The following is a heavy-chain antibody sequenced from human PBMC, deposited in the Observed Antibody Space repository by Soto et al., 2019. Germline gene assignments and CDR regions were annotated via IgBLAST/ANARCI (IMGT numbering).Heavy chain of an antibody. J-gene: IGHJ4*02. CDR1: GFTFSSYG. CDR3: AKDRRSSYGYSSGIDY. Sequence: GGSMGLSCAASGFTFSSYGMHWVRQAPGKGLEWVAVISYDGSNKYYADSVKGRFTISRDNSKNTLYLQMNSLRAEDTAVYYCAKDRRSSYGYSSGIDYWGQGTLVTVSS. CDR2: ISYDGSNK. V-gene: IGHV3-30*18. D-gene: IGHD5-18*01.